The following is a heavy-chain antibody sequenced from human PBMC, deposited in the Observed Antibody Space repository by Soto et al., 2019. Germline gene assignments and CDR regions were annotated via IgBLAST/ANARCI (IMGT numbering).Heavy chain of an antibody. CDR1: GGSVSSGSYD. CDR2: LYYSGST. CDR3: ARVDCSGGSFYSPYYYDSSGYYRRYCDY. J-gene: IGHJ4*02. Sequence: SETLSLTCTVSGGSVSSGSYDWSWIRQPPGKGLEWIGYLYYSGSTNYNPSLKSRVTISVDTSKNQFSLKLSSVTAADTAVNYCARVDCSGGSFYSPYYYDSSGYYRRYCDYWGQGTLVTVSS. V-gene: IGHV4-61*01. D-gene: IGHD3-22*01.